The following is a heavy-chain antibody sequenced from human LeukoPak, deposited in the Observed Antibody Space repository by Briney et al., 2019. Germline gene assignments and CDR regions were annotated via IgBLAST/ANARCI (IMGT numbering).Heavy chain of an antibody. CDR3: ARTHSVHVGYFDY. J-gene: IGHJ4*02. D-gene: IGHD5/OR15-5a*01. Sequence: GGSLRLSCAASGFTFSSYAMHWVRQAPSKGLEWVAVISYDGSNKYYADSVKGRFTISRDNSKNTLYLQMNSLRAEDTAVYYCARTHSVHVGYFDYWGQGTLVTVSS. CDR2: ISYDGSNK. CDR1: GFTFSSYA. V-gene: IGHV3-30*04.